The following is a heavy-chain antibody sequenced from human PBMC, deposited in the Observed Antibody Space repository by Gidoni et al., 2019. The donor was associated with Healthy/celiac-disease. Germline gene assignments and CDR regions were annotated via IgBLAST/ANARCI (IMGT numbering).Heavy chain of an antibody. V-gene: IGHV4-39*01. CDR2: IYYSGST. Sequence: QLQLQESGPGLVKPSETLSLTCTVSGGSIRSSSDYWGWIRQPPGKGLEWIGSIYYSGSTYYNPSLKSRVTISVDTSKNQFSLKLSSVTAADTAVYYCAGKEGVEQSDFDYWGQGTLVTVSS. CDR1: GGSIRSSSDY. J-gene: IGHJ4*02. CDR3: AGKEGVEQSDFDY. D-gene: IGHD1-1*01.